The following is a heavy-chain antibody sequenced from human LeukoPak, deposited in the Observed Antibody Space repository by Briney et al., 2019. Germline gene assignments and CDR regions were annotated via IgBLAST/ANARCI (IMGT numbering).Heavy chain of an antibody. Sequence: GASVKVSCKASGYTFTGYYMHWVRQAPGQGLEWMGWINPNSGGTNYAQKFQGRVTMTRDTSISTAYMELSRLRSDDTAVYYCARDTYCSSTSCPPEDWGQGTLVTVSS. V-gene: IGHV1-2*02. D-gene: IGHD2-2*01. CDR1: GYTFTGYY. CDR2: INPNSGGT. J-gene: IGHJ4*02. CDR3: ARDTYCSSTSCPPED.